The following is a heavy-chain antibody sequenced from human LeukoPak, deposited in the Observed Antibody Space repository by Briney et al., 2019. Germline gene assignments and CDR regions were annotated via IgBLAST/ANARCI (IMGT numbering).Heavy chain of an antibody. CDR2: ISWNSGSI. Sequence: PGGSLRLSCAASGFTFDDYAMHWVRQAPGKGRGWVSGISWNSGSIGYADSVKGRFTISRDNAKNSLYLQMNGLRAEDTALYYCAKFPPEQLVSWGQGTLVTVSS. CDR3: AKFPPEQLVS. V-gene: IGHV3-9*01. D-gene: IGHD6-13*01. CDR1: GFTFDDYA. J-gene: IGHJ5*02.